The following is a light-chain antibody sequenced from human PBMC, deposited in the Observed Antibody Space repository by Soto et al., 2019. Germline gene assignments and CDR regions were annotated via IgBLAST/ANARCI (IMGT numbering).Light chain of an antibody. CDR1: NIGSKS. J-gene: IGLJ2*01. CDR3: QVWDNNSDHVV. CDR2: YDR. V-gene: IGLV3-21*04. Sequence: SYELTQPPSVSVAPGETATITCGGNNIGSKSVHWYQQKAGQAPVLTIYYDRDRSSGIPERFSGSNSGNTATLTISRVEAGDEADSYCQVWDNNSDHVVFGGGTKLTVL.